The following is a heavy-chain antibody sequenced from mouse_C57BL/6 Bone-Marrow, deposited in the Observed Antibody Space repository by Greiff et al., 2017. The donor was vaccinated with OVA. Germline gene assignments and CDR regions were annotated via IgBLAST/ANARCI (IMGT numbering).Heavy chain of an antibody. CDR2: IHPNSGST. CDR3: ARKLGRSAMDD. V-gene: IGHV1-64*01. D-gene: IGHD4-1*01. CDR1: GYTFTSYW. J-gene: IGHJ4*01. Sequence: QVQLQQPGAELVKPGASVKLSCKASGYTFTSYWMHWVKQRPGHGLEWIGMIHPNSGSTNYNEKFKSKATLTVDKSSSTAYMQLSSLTSEDSAVDYCARKLGRSAMDDWGQGTSVTVSS.